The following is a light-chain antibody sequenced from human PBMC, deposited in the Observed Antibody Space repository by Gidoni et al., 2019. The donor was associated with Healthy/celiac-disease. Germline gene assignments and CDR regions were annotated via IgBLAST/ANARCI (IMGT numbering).Light chain of an antibody. CDR1: QSVSSSY. V-gene: IGKV3-20*01. CDR2: GAS. J-gene: IGKJ1*01. Sequence: EIVLTQSPGNLSLSPGERATLSCRASQSVSSSYLAWYQQKPGQAPRLLIYGASSSATGIPDRFSGSGSGTDFTLTISRLEPEDFAVYYCQQYGSSPRTFGQGTKVEIK. CDR3: QQYGSSPRT.